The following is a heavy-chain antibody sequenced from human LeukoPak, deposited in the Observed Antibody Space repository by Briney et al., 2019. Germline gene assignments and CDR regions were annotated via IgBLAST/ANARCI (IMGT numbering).Heavy chain of an antibody. CDR3: SGLCDSSGYSMYYFDY. CDR2: IYYSGST. CDR1: GGSISSGDYY. D-gene: IGHD3-22*01. Sequence: SQTLSLTCTVSGGSISSGDYYWRWIRQPPGKGLEWIGYIYYSGSTYYNPSLKSRVTISVDTSKNQFSLKLSSVTAADTAVYYCSGLCDSSGYSMYYFDYWGQGTLVTVSS. J-gene: IGHJ4*02. V-gene: IGHV4-30-4*08.